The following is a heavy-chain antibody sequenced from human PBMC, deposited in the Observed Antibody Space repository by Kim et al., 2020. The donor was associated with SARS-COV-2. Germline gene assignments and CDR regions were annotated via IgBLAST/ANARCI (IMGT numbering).Heavy chain of an antibody. D-gene: IGHD3-16*01. J-gene: IGHJ4*02. V-gene: IGHV3-64*03. CDR2: SDGGTT. CDR3: VRGTGD. Sequence: SDGGTTYYADSLKDRFTISRDNSQNTMYLQMSSLRLEDTAVYYCVRGTGDWGQGTLVTVSS.